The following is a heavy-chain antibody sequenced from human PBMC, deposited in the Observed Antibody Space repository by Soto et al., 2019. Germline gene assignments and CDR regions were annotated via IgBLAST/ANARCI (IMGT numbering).Heavy chain of an antibody. CDR1: GFSVSSKY. V-gene: IGHV3-66*01. J-gene: IGHJ6*04. D-gene: IGHD2-8*01. Sequence: EVQLVESGGDLVQPGGSLRLSCAASGFSVSSKYMSWVRQAPGKGLAWVSLIQSGGTTYYAGSVKGRFTISRDYSENTLFLQMNSLRVEDTAVYYCTRDDVHFNGDRYYGVPMDVWVKGTTVSVSA. CDR2: IQSGGTT. CDR3: TRDDVHFNGDRYYGVPMDV.